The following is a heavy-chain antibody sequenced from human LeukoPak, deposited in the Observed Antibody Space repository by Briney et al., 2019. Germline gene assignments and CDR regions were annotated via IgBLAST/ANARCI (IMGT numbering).Heavy chain of an antibody. CDR2: IDWDDDK. Sequence: SGPTLVNPTQTLTLTCTFSGFSLSTSGMCVSWIRQPPGKALEWLARIDWDDDKYYSTPLKTRLTISKDTSKNQVVLTMTNMDPVDTATYYCARASSWYRGFDYWGQGTPVTVSS. CDR1: GFSLSTSGMC. D-gene: IGHD6-13*01. CDR3: ARASSWYRGFDY. V-gene: IGHV2-70*11. J-gene: IGHJ4*02.